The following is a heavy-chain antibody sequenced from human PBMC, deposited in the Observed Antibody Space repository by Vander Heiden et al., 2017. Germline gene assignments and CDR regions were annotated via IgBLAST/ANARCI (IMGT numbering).Heavy chain of an antibody. Sequence: EVQLVESGGGLVQPGGSLRLSCAASGFTFSSSWMSWVRQAPGKGMAWVANIKQDGSEKYYVDSVKGRFTISRDNAKNSLYLQMNSLRAEDTAVYYCARDGPLGSAAIKRGYYYGMDVWGHGSTVTVSS. V-gene: IGHV3-7*01. CDR2: IKQDGSEK. CDR3: ARDGPLGSAAIKRGYYYGMDV. J-gene: IGHJ6*02. D-gene: IGHD2-2*02. CDR1: GFTFSSSW.